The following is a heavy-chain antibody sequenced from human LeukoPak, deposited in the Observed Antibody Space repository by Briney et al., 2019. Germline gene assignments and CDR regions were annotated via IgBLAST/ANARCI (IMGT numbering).Heavy chain of an antibody. CDR1: GYTFSDNY. V-gene: IGHV1-2*02. Sequence: ASVKVSCKASGYTFSDNYVHWVRQAPGQGLEWMGWINPSNGGKNYAQSFQGRVTMTWDTSINTAYVELRRLRSDDTATYYCARGSTAEYFVHWGQGSLVTVSS. CDR2: INPSNGGK. J-gene: IGHJ1*01. D-gene: IGHD3-10*01. CDR3: ARGSTAEYFVH.